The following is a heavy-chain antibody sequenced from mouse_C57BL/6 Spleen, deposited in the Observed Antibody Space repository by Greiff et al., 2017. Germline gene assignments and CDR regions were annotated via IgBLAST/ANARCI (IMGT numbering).Heavy chain of an antibody. V-gene: IGHV1-18*01. CDR2: INPNNGGT. D-gene: IGHD1-1*01. CDR1: GYTFTDYN. J-gene: IGHJ1*03. CDR3: ARSLYYYGSSNWYFDV. Sequence: VQLKQSGPELVKPGASVKIPCKASGYTFTDYNMDWVKQSHGKSLEWIGDINPNNGGTIYNQKFKGKATLTVDKSSSTAYMELRSLTSVDTAVYYCARSLYYYGSSNWYFDVWGTGTTVTVSS.